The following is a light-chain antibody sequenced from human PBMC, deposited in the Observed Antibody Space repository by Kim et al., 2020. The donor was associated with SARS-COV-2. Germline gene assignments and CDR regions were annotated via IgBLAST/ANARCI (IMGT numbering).Light chain of an antibody. CDR2: KAS. CDR3: QQYNSYLLT. J-gene: IGKJ4*01. Sequence: DIQMTQSRSTLSASVGDRVTITCRASQSISSWLAWYQQKPGKAPKLLIYKASSLESGVPSRFSGSGSGTEFTLTISSLQPDDFATYYCQQYNSYLLTFGGGTKVDIK. CDR1: QSISSW. V-gene: IGKV1-5*03.